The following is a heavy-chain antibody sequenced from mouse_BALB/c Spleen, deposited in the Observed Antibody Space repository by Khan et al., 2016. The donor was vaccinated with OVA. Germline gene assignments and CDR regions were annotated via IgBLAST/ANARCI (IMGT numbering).Heavy chain of an antibody. J-gene: IGHJ4*01. CDR3: ARSYGSWARDY. D-gene: IGHD1-1*01. CDR2: ITYSGNP. Sequence: VQLKESGPSLVKPSQTLSLTCSVTGDSITSGFWNWIRKFPGNKFEYMGYITYSGNPYYNPSLKSRISITRDTSKSQYYLQLNSVTTEDTATYYCARSYGSWARDYWGQGTSVTVSA. V-gene: IGHV3-8*02. CDR1: GDSITSGF.